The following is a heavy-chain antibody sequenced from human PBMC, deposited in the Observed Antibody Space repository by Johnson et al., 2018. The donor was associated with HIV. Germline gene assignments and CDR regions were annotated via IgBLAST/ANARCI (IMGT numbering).Heavy chain of an antibody. Sequence: EVQLVESGGGLVQPGGSLRLSCAASGFTFSSYAMSWVRQAPGKGLEWVANIKQDGSEKYYADSVKGRFTISRDNSKNTLYLQMNSLRAEDTAVYYCAIDSSFYGDSAFDIWGQGTMVTVSS. CDR3: AIDSSFYGDSAFDI. D-gene: IGHD4-17*01. CDR2: IKQDGSEK. V-gene: IGHV3-7*01. CDR1: GFTFSSYA. J-gene: IGHJ3*02.